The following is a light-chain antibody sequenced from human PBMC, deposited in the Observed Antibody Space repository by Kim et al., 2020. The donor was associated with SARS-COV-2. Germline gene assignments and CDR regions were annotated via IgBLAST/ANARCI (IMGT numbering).Light chain of an antibody. CDR1: TSN. J-gene: IGKJ2*01. CDR3: QQYYNYPPYT. CDR2: GAS. V-gene: IGKV3D-15*01. Sequence: TSNLAWYQQKPGQAPRLLIYGASTRATGIPARFSGSGSETEFTLTISSLQSEDFAVYYCQQYYNYPPYTFGQGTKLEI.